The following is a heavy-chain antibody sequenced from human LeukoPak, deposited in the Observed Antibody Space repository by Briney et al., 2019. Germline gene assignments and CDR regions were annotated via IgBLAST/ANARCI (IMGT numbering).Heavy chain of an antibody. V-gene: IGHV4-31*03. J-gene: IGHJ4*02. CDR2: IYYSGST. CDR1: GGSISSGGYY. D-gene: IGHD5-24*01. Sequence: SQTLSLTCTVSGGSISSGGYYWSWIRQHPGKGLEWIGYIYYSGSTYYNPSLKSRVTISVDTSKNQFSLKLSSVTAADTAVYYCARAQRWLQLFDYWGQGTLVTVSS. CDR3: ARAQRWLQLFDY.